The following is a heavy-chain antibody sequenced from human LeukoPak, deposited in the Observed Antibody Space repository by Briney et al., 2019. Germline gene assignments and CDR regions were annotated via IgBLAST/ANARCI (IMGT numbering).Heavy chain of an antibody. CDR2: IIPIFGTA. J-gene: IGHJ4*02. CDR1: GGTFSSYA. D-gene: IGHD3-22*01. Sequence: SVKVSCTASGGTFSSYAISWVRQAPGQGLEWMGGIIPIFGTANYAQKFQGRVTITTDESTSTAYMELSSLRSEDTAVYYCAREVGYYDSSGYLDYWGQGTLVTVSS. CDR3: AREVGYYDSSGYLDY. V-gene: IGHV1-69*05.